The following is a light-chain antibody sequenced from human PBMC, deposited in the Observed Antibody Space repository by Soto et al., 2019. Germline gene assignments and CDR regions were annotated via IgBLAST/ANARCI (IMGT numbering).Light chain of an antibody. CDR1: SSNIGAGYD. Sequence: QSVLTQPPSVSGAPGQRVTISCTGSSSNIGAGYDVQWYQQLPGTAPKLPIYGNNNRPSGVPDRFSGSKSGTLASLAITGLQADDEADYYCQSYDNSLSGRVFGGGTKLTVL. CDR3: QSYDNSLSGRV. CDR2: GNN. V-gene: IGLV1-40*01. J-gene: IGLJ3*02.